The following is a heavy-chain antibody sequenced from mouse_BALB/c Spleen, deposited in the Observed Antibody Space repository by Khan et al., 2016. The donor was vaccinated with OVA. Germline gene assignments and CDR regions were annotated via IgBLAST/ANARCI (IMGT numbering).Heavy chain of an antibody. CDR1: GFSLTGYG. J-gene: IGHJ4*01. D-gene: IGHD2-10*01. CDR2: IWGDGTT. CDR3: ARAYYGNYREAMDY. Sequence: LQLQESGPGLVAPSQSLSITCTVSGFSLTGYGVTWVRQPPGKGLEWLGMIWGDGTTDYKSALKSRLSINKDNSKSQVFLKMNSLQTDDTARYYCARAYYGNYREAMDYWGQGTSVTVSS. V-gene: IGHV2-6-7*01.